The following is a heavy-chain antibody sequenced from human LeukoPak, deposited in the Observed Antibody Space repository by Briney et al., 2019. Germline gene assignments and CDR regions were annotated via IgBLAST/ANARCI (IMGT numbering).Heavy chain of an antibody. CDR3: ARGGSGGSPPLAY. CDR2: ISSSSYI. J-gene: IGHJ4*02. V-gene: IGHV3-21*01. CDR1: GFTFSSYS. Sequence: GGSLRLSCAASGFTFSSYSMNWVRQAPGKGLEWVSSISSSSYIYYADSVKGRFTISRDNAKNSLYLQMNSLRAEDTAVYYCARGGSGGSPPLAYWGQGTLVTVSS. D-gene: IGHD2-15*01.